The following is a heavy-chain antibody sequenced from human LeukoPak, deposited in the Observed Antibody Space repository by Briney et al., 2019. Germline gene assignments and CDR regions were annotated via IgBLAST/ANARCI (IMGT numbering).Heavy chain of an antibody. V-gene: IGHV4-30-4*01. CDR2: IDDRGNT. J-gene: IGHJ3*01. CDR3: AREQQGYCSSSSCLFDF. CDR1: GGSISRGDYY. D-gene: IGHD2-15*01. Sequence: SGTLSLTCTVSGGSISRGDYYWGWIRQPPGKGLEWIGNIDDRGNTDYNPSLKSRVTISIDTSKNQLSLKLKSVTAADTAVYYCAREQQGYCSSSSCLFDFWGQGTMVTVSS.